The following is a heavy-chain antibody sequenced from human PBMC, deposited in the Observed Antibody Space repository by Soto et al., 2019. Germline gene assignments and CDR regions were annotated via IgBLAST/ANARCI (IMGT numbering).Heavy chain of an antibody. V-gene: IGHV3-23*01. CDR2: ITGNGYNT. CDR3: ENVRSSGWYIPPDAFDL. J-gene: IGHJ3*01. D-gene: IGHD6-19*01. Sequence: EVQVLESGGGVGQPGGALRLSCAASEFTFSTYAMSWVRQAPGKGLEWVSTITGNGYNTYYLESVKGRVTISRDNPKNTLYLQLNSMRTDDTAVYYCENVRSSGWYIPPDAFDLWGQGTPVTVSS. CDR1: EFTFSTYA.